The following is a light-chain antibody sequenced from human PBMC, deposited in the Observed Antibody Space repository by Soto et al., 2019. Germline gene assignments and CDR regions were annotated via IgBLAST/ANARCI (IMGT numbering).Light chain of an antibody. V-gene: IGLV1-40*01. Sequence: QAVVTQPPSVSGAPGQRVTISCNGSSSNIGAGYDVHWYQQLPGSAPKLLIFGDTNRPSGVPNRFSGSKSGTSASLAITGLQSEDEADYHCQSYDGALTVVFGGGTKLTVL. CDR2: GDT. CDR1: SSNIGAGYD. CDR3: QSYDGALTVV. J-gene: IGLJ2*01.